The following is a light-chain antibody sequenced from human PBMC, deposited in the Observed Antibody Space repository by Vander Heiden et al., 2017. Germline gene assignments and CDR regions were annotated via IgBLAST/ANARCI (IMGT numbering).Light chain of an antibody. J-gene: IGLJ2*01. V-gene: IGLV1-40*01. CDR3: QSYDTGLTAVV. CDR2: GVA. CDR1: SSNIGAAS. Sequence: QSVLTQPPSVSAAPGQRVTISCAGTSSNIGAASVHWYQQLPGTAPKLLIYGVASRPSGVPDRFSGSKSGTTASLAITGLQPEDEADYYCQSYDTGLTAVVFGGGTKLTVL.